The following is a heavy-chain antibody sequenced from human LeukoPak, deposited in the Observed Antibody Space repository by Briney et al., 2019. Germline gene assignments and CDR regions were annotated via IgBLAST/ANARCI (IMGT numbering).Heavy chain of an antibody. CDR1: GYSLSELS. V-gene: IGHV1-24*01. Sequence: GASVKVSCTVSGYSLSELSLYWVRQAPGKGLEWMGGFDVIDSETFYAQKFQGRVTMTEDSSTDTAYMELRSLTSDDTALYYCAAGRPYSLLDYWGQGTLVTVSS. CDR3: AAGRPYSLLDY. J-gene: IGHJ4*02. D-gene: IGHD5-18*01. CDR2: FDVIDSET.